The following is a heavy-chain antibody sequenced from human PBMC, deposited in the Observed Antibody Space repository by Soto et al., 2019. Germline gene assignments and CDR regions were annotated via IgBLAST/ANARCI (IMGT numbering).Heavy chain of an antibody. CDR3: ARDRSGSYLSPYYYGMDV. Sequence: QVQLVQSGAEVKKPGASVKVSCKASGYTFTSYGISWVRQAPGQGLEWMGWISAYNGNTNYAQKLQGRVTMTTDTSTRPAYMELRSLRSDDTAVYYCARDRSGSYLSPYYYGMDVWGQGTTVTVSS. V-gene: IGHV1-18*01. J-gene: IGHJ6*02. CDR1: GYTFTSYG. CDR2: ISAYNGNT. D-gene: IGHD1-26*01.